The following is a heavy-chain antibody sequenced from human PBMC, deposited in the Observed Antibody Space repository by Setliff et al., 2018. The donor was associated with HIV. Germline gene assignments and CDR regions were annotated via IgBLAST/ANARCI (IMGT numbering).Heavy chain of an antibody. J-gene: IGHJ5*02. V-gene: IGHV4-34*01. Sequence: SETLSLTCAVYGGSFSGYYWSWIRQPPGKGLEWIGEINHSGNTNYNPSLKSRVTISVDTSKNQFSLKLSSVTAADTAVYYCARGGKYYDILTGYYKKYNWFDPWGQGTLVTVSS. D-gene: IGHD3-9*01. CDR2: INHSGNT. CDR1: GGSFSGYY. CDR3: ARGGKYYDILTGYYKKYNWFDP.